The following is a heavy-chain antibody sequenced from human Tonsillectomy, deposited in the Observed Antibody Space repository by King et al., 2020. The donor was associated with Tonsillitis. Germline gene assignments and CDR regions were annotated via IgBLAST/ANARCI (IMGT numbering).Heavy chain of an antibody. CDR2: IYYSGST. J-gene: IGHJ5*02. D-gene: IGHD3-22*01. Sequence: QVQLQESGPGLVKPSQTLSLTCAVSGGSISSGGYSWSWIRQPPGKGLEWIGYIYYSGSTYYNPSIKSRVTISVDTSKNQFSLKLSSVTAADTAVYYCARDATYYYDSGGYFVGNGFDPWGQGTLVTVSS. CDR1: GGSISSGGYS. CDR3: ARDATYYYDSGGYFVGNGFDP. V-gene: IGHV4-30-4*07.